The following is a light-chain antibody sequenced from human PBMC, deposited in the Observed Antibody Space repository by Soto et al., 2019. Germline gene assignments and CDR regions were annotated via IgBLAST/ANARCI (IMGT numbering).Light chain of an antibody. V-gene: IGKV3-15*01. Sequence: EIVMTQSPAPLSVSPGERAILSCRASQSVSSNLAWYQQKPGQAPRLLIYGASTRATGIPARFSGSGSGTEFTLTISSLQSEDFAVYYGQQYNNWWTFGQGTKVEIK. CDR2: GAS. J-gene: IGKJ1*01. CDR3: QQYNNWWT. CDR1: QSVSSN.